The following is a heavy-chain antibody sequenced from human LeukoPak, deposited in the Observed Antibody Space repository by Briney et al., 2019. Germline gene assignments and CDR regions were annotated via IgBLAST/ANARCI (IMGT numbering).Heavy chain of an antibody. Sequence: KTSETLSLTCTVSGGSISSYYWNWVRQPPGKGLEWIGYVSYSGSTNYNPSLKSRVTISVDTSKNQFSLKLNSVTAADTAVYYCARTGGYNFPFSFWGQGALVTVSS. V-gene: IGHV4-59*01. D-gene: IGHD5-24*01. J-gene: IGHJ4*02. CDR3: ARTGGYNFPFSF. CDR1: GGSISSYY. CDR2: VSYSGST.